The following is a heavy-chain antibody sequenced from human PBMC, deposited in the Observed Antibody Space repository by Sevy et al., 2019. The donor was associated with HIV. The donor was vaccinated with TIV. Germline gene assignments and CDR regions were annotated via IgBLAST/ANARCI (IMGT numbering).Heavy chain of an antibody. J-gene: IGHJ6*02. CDR3: AKNRPPGGSYFSRHGMDV. V-gene: IGHV3-30*18. CDR1: VFTFSTYD. D-gene: IGHD3-16*01. CDR2: ISHDGSYR. Sequence: GGSLRLSCAASVFTFSTYDMHWVRQAPGKGLEWVAIISHDGSYRYYADSVRGRFSMSRDSSKNTLYLQMSGLSIEDTAVYYCAKNRPPGGSYFSRHGMDVWGRGTTVTVSS.